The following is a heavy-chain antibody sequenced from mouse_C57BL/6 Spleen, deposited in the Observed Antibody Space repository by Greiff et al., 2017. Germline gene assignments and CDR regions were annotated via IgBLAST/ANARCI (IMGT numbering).Heavy chain of an antibody. V-gene: IGHV1-82*01. CDR1: GYAFSSSW. J-gene: IGHJ4*01. Sequence: QVQLQQSGPELVKPGASVKISCKASGYAFSSSWMNWVKQRPGKGLEWIGRIYPGDGDTNYNGKFKGKATLTADKSSSTAYMQLSSLTSEDSAVYFCAREDYDGYYDYAMDYWGQGTSVTVSS. CDR3: AREDYDGYYDYAMDY. D-gene: IGHD2-3*01. CDR2: IYPGDGDT.